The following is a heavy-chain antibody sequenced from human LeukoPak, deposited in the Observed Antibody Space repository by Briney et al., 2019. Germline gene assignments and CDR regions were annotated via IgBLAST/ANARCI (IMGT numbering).Heavy chain of an antibody. CDR2: INPNSGNT. D-gene: IGHD4-17*01. J-gene: IGHJ3*02. CDR3: ARGLDDYGDYVDAFDI. V-gene: IGHV1-8*03. CDR1: GYTFTSYY. Sequence: ASVKVSCKASGYTFTSYYINWVRQAPGQGLEWMGWINPNSGNTDYAQKFQGRVTITRNTSISTAYMELSSLRSDDTAVYYCARGLDDYGDYVDAFDIWGQGTMVTVSS.